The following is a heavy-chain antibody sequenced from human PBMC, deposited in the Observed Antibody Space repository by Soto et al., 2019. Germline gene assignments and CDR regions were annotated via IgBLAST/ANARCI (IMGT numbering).Heavy chain of an antibody. D-gene: IGHD3-16*01. CDR3: ARWGTTGGLDV. CDR1: GFTFRSYV. V-gene: IGHV3-30*19. Sequence: QVHLVESGGGVVQPGTSLRVSCVGSGFTFRSYVIHWVRQAPGKGLEWVALTSYDGSDKYYDDSVRGRFTISRDNSRNTVDLQMDSLRLEDTALYYCARWGTTGGLDVWGLGTLVSVSS. CDR2: TSYDGSDK. J-gene: IGHJ1*01.